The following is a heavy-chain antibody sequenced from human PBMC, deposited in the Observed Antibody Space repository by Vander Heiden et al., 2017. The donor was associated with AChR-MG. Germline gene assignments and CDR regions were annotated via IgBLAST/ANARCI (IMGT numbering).Heavy chain of an antibody. Sequence: EVQLLESGGGLVQPGGSLRLSCAASGFTFSSYAMSWVRQAPGKGLEWVSAISGSGGSTYYADSVKGRFTISRDNSKNTLYLQMNSLRAEETAVYYCARTPPRIIRCLEWSAFDYWVQGTLVTVSS. D-gene: IGHD3-3*01. J-gene: IGHJ4*02. CDR2: ISGSGGST. CDR1: GFTFSSYA. V-gene: IGHV3-23*01. CDR3: ARTPPRIIRCLEWSAFDY.